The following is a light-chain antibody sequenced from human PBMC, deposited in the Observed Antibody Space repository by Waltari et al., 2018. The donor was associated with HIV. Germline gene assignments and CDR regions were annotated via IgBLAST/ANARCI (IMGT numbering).Light chain of an antibody. CDR3: QQYGSSLMYT. CDR1: QIVSSSY. J-gene: IGKJ2*01. V-gene: IGKV3-20*01. CDR2: GAS. Sequence: EIVLTKSPGTLSLSPWERATLSCRASQIVSSSYLAWYQQKPGQAPRLLIYGASSRATGIPDRFSGSGSGTDFTLTISRLEPEDFAVYYCQQYGSSLMYTFGQGTKLEIK.